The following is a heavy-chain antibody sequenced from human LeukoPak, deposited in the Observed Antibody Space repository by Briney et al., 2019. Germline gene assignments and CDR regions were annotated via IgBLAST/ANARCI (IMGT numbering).Heavy chain of an antibody. CDR3: AKTSVAGTYFSYGMDV. D-gene: IGHD6-19*01. J-gene: IGHJ6*02. Sequence: GGSLRLSCAASGFTFSSYAMSWVRQAPGKGLEWVSDISGSGGSTYYADSVKGRFTISRDNSKNTLYLQMNSLRAEDTAVYYCAKTSVAGTYFSYGMDVWGQGTTVTVSS. CDR2: ISGSGGST. V-gene: IGHV3-23*01. CDR1: GFTFSSYA.